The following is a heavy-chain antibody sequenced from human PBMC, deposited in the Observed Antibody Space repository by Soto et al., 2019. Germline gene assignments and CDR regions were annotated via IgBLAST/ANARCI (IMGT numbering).Heavy chain of an antibody. CDR3: ARSPNYYYYGFDV. J-gene: IGHJ6*02. V-gene: IGHV4-61*01. CDR1: GGPVGSGTYF. CDR2: IYYSGST. Sequence: TRSVTCTGCGGPVGSGTYFWSWIRQSPGKRLEWIAYIYYSGSTNYNPALKSRATISVDTSKSQVSLTLTSVTPADAAVYYCARSPNYYYYGFDVWGQGT.